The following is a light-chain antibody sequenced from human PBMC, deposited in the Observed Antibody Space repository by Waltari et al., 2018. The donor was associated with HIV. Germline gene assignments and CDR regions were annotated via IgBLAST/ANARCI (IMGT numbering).Light chain of an antibody. CDR3: QVWDSSPYPKWV. CDR2: DGV. Sequence: SSELTQPPSESVAPGQTATLTCMGNDIGGKSVQWYQHRPGQAPVLLVYDGVGRPSGIPWRFSGYSSGGAATLTIKRVEPGEEADYYCQVWDSSPYPKWVFGVGTKLTVL. J-gene: IGLJ3*02. V-gene: IGLV3-21*02. CDR1: DIGGKS.